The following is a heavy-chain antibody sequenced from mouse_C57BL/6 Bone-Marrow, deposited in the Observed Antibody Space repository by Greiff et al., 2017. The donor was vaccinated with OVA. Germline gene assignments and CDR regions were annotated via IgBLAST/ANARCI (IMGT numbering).Heavy chain of an antibody. V-gene: IGHV5-9-1*02. CDR3: TREGIYYGYFAY. D-gene: IGHD2-2*01. CDR2: ISSGGDYI. Sequence: EVQRVESGEGLVKPGGSLKLSCAASGFTFSSYAMSWVRQTPEKRLEWVAYISSGGDYIYYADTVKGRFAISRDNARNTLYLQMSSLKSEDTAMYYCTREGIYYGYFAYWGQGTLVTVSA. CDR1: GFTFSSYA. J-gene: IGHJ3*01.